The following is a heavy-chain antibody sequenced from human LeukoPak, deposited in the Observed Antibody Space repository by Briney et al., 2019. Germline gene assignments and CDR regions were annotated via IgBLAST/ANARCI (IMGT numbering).Heavy chain of an antibody. CDR1: GYTFTGYS. J-gene: IGHJ4*02. Sequence: GASVKVSCRTSGYTFTGYSMHWVRQAPGQGLEWMGRIIPNSGATQFAQKFRGRVTMTRDTSVSSVFMDLSGLTPDDTAIYYCARDSEYCTSTNCFHPFDSWGQGTLVTVSS. CDR2: IIPNSGAT. D-gene: IGHD2-2*01. CDR3: ARDSEYCTSTNCFHPFDS. V-gene: IGHV1-2*02.